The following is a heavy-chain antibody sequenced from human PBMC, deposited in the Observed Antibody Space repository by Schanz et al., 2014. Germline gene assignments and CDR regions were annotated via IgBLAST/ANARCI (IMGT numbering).Heavy chain of an antibody. CDR1: GYTFTRSG. D-gene: IGHD1-26*01. V-gene: IGHV1-18*01. CDR3: ARDRDQWDGNYLDY. CDR2: IGGSDGNT. Sequence: QVLLVQSGAEVKTPGASVKVSCKASGYTFTRSGISWVRQAPGQGLEWMGWIGGSDGNTNFAQKFQGRGTMTTDTSTSTVYMELRSLTSDDSAVYYCARDRDQWDGNYLDYWGQGTLVTVSS. J-gene: IGHJ4*02.